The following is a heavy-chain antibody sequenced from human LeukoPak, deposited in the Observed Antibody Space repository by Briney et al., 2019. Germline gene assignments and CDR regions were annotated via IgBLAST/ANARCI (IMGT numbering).Heavy chain of an antibody. V-gene: IGHV3-66*01. CDR3: ARDVGFIVGATPGAFDI. J-gene: IGHJ3*02. D-gene: IGHD1-26*01. CDR1: GFTVSSNY. CDR2: IYSGGNT. Sequence: GGSLRLSCEASGFTVSSNYMTWVRQAPGKGLEWVSVIYSGGNTYYADSVKGRFTISRDNTKNTVYLQMNSLRADDTAVYYCARDVGFIVGATPGAFDIWGQGTMVTVSS.